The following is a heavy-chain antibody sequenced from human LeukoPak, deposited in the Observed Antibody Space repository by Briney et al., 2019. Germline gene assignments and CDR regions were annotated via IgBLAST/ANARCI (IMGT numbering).Heavy chain of an antibody. V-gene: IGHV4-4*07. D-gene: IGHD2-15*01. CDR3: ARVACSGGSCYHFNY. CDR2: IYSSGSI. J-gene: IGHJ4*02. CDR1: GGSISNYY. Sequence: SETLSLTCSVSGGSISNYYWSWIRQPAGKGLECIGRIYSSGSIDYNPSLKSRVTMSVDTSKNQFSLKLSSVTAADSAVYYCARVACSGGSCYHFNYWGQGTLVTVSS.